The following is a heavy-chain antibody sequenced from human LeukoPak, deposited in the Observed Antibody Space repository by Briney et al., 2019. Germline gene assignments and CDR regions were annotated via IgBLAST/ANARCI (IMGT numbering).Heavy chain of an antibody. Sequence: SETLSLTCTVSGVSITTYSWSWIRQPPGKGLEWIGYINYSGSNNYNPSLKSRVTMSIETSNNQFSLKLSSVTAADTAVYYCASLDYYDSSGYLYYWGQGTLATVSS. CDR2: INYSGSN. V-gene: IGHV4-59*01. CDR1: GVSITTYS. D-gene: IGHD3-22*01. CDR3: ASLDYYDSSGYLYY. J-gene: IGHJ4*02.